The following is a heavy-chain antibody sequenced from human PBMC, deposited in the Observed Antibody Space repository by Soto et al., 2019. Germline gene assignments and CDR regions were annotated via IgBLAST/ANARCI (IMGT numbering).Heavy chain of an antibody. J-gene: IGHJ4*02. CDR3: ARAAARSGRFDY. Sequence: QVQLQQWGAGLLKPSETLSLTCAVYGGSFSGYYWSWIRQPPGKGLEWIGEINHSGSTNYNPSLKSQVTISVDTSKNQFSLKLSSVTAADTAVYYCARAAARSGRFDYWGQGTLVTVSS. CDR1: GGSFSGYY. V-gene: IGHV4-34*01. CDR2: INHSGST. D-gene: IGHD3-3*01.